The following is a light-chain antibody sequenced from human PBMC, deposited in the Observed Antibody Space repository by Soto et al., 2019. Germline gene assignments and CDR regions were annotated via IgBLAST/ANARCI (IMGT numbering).Light chain of an antibody. CDR2: DAY. Sequence: EVVLTQSPVTLSLSPGERATLSCRASQSFRGLLAWYQQKPGQAPRLLIYDAYNRATGIPPRFSGSGSGTDFTLTISSLEPEDSAVYYCQQYGSSPRTFGPGTKVDIK. J-gene: IGKJ3*01. V-gene: IGKV3-11*01. CDR3: QQYGSSPRT. CDR1: QSFRGL.